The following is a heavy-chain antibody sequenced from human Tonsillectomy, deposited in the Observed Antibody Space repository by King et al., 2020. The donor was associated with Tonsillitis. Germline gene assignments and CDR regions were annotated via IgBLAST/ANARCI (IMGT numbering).Heavy chain of an antibody. CDR2: INPNSGGT. CDR3: ARDHDSSGYYYVIDY. Sequence: HVQLVQSGAEVKKPGASVRVSCKASGYTFTGYYIYWVRQAPGQGVEWMGWINPNSGGTHYAQKFQGRVSMTRDTSISTAYMELNRLRSDDTAVYFCARDHDSSGYYYVIDYWGQGTLVTVSS. CDR1: GYTFTGYY. J-gene: IGHJ4*02. D-gene: IGHD3-22*01. V-gene: IGHV1-2*02.